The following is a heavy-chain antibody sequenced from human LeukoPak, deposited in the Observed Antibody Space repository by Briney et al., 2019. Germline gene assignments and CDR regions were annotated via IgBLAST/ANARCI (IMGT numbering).Heavy chain of an antibody. CDR2: IYPGDSDT. V-gene: IGHV5-51*01. D-gene: IGHD6-19*01. CDR1: GYSFTSHW. CDR3: ARRELAVAGSFDY. Sequence: GESLKISCKGSGYSFTSHWIGWVRQMPGKGLEWMGIIYPGDSDTRYSPSFQGQVTISADKSISTAYLQWSSLKASDTAMYYCARRELAVAGSFDYWGQGTLVTVSS. J-gene: IGHJ4*02.